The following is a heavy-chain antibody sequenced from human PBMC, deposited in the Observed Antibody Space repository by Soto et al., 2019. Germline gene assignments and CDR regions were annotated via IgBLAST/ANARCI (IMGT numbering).Heavy chain of an antibody. CDR2: ISSSGSYI. CDR1: GFTFSSYS. Sequence: GGSLRLSCAASGFTFSSYSMNWVRQAPGKGLEWVSSISSSGSYIYYADSVKGRFTISRDNAKNSLYLQMNSLRAEDTATYYCAHSSGPYCISTSCRRPYFDYWGQGTLVTVSS. J-gene: IGHJ4*02. D-gene: IGHD2-2*01. V-gene: IGHV3-21*03. CDR3: AHSSGPYCISTSCRRPYFDY.